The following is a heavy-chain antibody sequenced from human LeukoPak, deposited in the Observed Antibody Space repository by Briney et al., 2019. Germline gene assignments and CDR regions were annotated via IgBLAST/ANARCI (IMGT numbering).Heavy chain of an antibody. J-gene: IGHJ4*02. CDR3: TTDPGRGLRGY. CDR1: GFTFSNAW. Sequence: GGSPRLSCAVSGFTFSNAWMNWVRQAPGKGLDWVGHIKSKTDGGTTDYAAPVKGRFTILRDDSKNTLYLQMNSLKTEVTAVYYCTTDPGRGLRGYWGQGTLVTVSS. D-gene: IGHD3-10*01. V-gene: IGHV3-15*01. CDR2: IKSKTDGGTT.